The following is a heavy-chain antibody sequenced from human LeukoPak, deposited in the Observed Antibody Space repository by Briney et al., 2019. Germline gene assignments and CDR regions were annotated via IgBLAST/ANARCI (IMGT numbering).Heavy chain of an antibody. CDR1: GYTFTSYY. J-gene: IGHJ1*01. CDR2: INPSGGST. Sequence: ASVKVSCKASGYTFTSYYTHWVRQAPGQGLEWMGIINPSGGSTSYAQKFQGRVTMTRDTSTSTVYMELSSLRSEDTAVYYCASSSSWYSEYFQHWGQGTLVTVSS. CDR3: ASSSSWYSEYFQH. V-gene: IGHV1-46*01. D-gene: IGHD6-13*01.